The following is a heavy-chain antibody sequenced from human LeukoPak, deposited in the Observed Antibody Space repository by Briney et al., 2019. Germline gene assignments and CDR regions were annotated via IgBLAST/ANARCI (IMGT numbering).Heavy chain of an antibody. J-gene: IGHJ6*03. CDR1: GFTFSSYC. V-gene: IGHV3-21*01. Sequence: PGGSLRLSCAASGFTFSSYCMNWVRQAPGKGLDWVATICSGDTYIYYADSVKGRFTISRDNAKNSLYLQMNSLRAEDTAVYYCARGARVVVAATRGQYYYYYMDVWGKGTTVTVSS. CDR2: ICSGDTYI. CDR3: ARGARVVVAATRGQYYYYYMDV. D-gene: IGHD2-15*01.